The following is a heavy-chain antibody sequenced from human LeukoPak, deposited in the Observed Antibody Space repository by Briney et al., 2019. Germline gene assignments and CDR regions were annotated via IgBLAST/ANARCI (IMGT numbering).Heavy chain of an antibody. V-gene: IGHV3-74*01. CDR2: INGDGSGT. CDR3: ARDIRDYNY. Sequence: GGSLRLSCAASGFIFSSYAMSWVRRAPGKGLVWVSRINGDGSGTYYADSVKGRFTISRDNAKNTVFLQMNNVRPEDTAVYYCARDIRDYNYWGQGTLVTVSS. CDR1: GFIFSSYA. J-gene: IGHJ4*02. D-gene: IGHD3-10*01.